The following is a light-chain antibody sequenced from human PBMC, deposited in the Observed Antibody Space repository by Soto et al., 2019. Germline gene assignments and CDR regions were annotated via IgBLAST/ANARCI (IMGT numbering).Light chain of an antibody. CDR1: QSVSSTY. J-gene: IGKJ1*01. V-gene: IGKV3-20*01. CDR2: GAS. CDR3: QQYGSSTWT. Sequence: EIVLTQSPGTLSLSPGEGATLSCRASQSVSSTYLAWYHQKPGQAPRLLIYGASSRATGIPDRFSGSGSGTDFTLTISRLEPEDFAVYYCQQYGSSTWTFGPGTKVEIK.